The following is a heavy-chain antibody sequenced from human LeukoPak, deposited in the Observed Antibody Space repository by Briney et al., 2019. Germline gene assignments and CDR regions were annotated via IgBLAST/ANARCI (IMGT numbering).Heavy chain of an antibody. J-gene: IGHJ4*02. D-gene: IGHD1-26*01. CDR1: GFIFRDFS. CDR3: ARDRKLVGAICFDY. Sequence: GGSLRLSCSVSGFIFRDFSMSWVRQAPGKGLEWVANIKQDGSEKYYVDSVKGRFTISRDNAKNSLYLQMNSLRAEDTAVYYCARDRKLVGAICFDYWGQGTLVTVSS. CDR2: IKQDGSEK. V-gene: IGHV3-7*01.